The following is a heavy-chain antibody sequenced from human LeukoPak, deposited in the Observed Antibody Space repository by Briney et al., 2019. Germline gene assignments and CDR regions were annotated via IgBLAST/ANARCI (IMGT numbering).Heavy chain of an antibody. V-gene: IGHV4-34*01. Sequence: KTSETLSLTCAVYGGSFSGYYWSWIRQPPGKGLEWIGEINHSGSTNYNPSLKSRVTISVDTSKNQFSLKLSSVTAADTAVYYCARVAVAGIFDYWGQGTLVTVSS. CDR1: GGSFSGYY. CDR3: ARVAVAGIFDY. D-gene: IGHD6-19*01. J-gene: IGHJ4*02. CDR2: INHSGST.